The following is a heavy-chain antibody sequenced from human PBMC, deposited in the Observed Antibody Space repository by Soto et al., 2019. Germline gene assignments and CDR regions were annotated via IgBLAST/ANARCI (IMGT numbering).Heavy chain of an antibody. V-gene: IGHV1-58*02. D-gene: IGHD3-9*01. CDR2: IVVGSGNT. Sequence: GASVKVSCKASGFTFTSSAMQWVRQARGQRLEWIGWIVVGSGNTNYAQKFQERVTITRDMSTSTAYMEPSSLRSEDTAVYYCAADPDYDILTGYVFDYWGQGTLVTVSS. CDR1: GFTFTSSA. CDR3: AADPDYDILTGYVFDY. J-gene: IGHJ4*02.